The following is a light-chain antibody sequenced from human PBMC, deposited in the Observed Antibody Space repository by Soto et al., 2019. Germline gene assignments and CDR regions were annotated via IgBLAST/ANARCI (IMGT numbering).Light chain of an antibody. Sequence: QSVLTQPPSLSGTPGQTVTISCIGSRSNIGSAIVHWYQQLPGTAPKHLIYMNNQRPSGVPDRFSGSKSGTSASLVITGLRPEDEADYYCVAWDDNRSSRVFGGGTQLTVL. J-gene: IGLJ3*02. CDR3: VAWDDNRSSRV. V-gene: IGLV1-47*01. CDR2: MNN. CDR1: RSNIGSAI.